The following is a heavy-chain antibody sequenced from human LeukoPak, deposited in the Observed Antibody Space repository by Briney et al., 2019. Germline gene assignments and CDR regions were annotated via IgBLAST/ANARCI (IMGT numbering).Heavy chain of an antibody. V-gene: IGHV1-2*02. CDR2: INPNSGGT. J-gene: IGHJ4*02. CDR3: ARVVAAAGRRTGFDY. CDR1: GYTFTGYY. D-gene: IGHD6-13*01. Sequence: ASVKVSCKASGYTFTGYYMHWVRQAPGQGLEWRGWINPNSGGTNYAQKFQGRVTMTRDTSISTAYMELSRLRSDDTAVYYCARVVAAAGRRTGFDYWGQGTLVTVSS.